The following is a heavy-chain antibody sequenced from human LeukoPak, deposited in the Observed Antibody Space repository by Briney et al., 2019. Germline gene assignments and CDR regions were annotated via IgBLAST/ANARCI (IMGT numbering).Heavy chain of an antibody. CDR1: GFTFSSYA. CDR2: ISGSGGST. V-gene: IGHV3-23*01. CDR3: ARPRGDDNKAFGY. Sequence: TGGSLRLSCAASGFTFSSYAMSWVRQAPGKGLEWVSAISGSGGSTYYADSVKGRFTISRDNSKNTLYLQMNSLRAEDTAVYYCARPRGDDNKAFGYWGQGTLVTVSS. D-gene: IGHD2-2*03. J-gene: IGHJ4*02.